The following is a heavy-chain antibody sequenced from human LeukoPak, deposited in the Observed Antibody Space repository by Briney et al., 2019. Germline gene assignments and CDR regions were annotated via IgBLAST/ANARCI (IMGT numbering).Heavy chain of an antibody. CDR2: ISSSSSYI. CDR3: ARDTYYYDSSGYRGDY. CDR1: GFSFDDYA. D-gene: IGHD3-22*01. V-gene: IGHV3-21*01. J-gene: IGHJ4*02. Sequence: PGGSLRLSCVASGFSFDDYAMYWVRQGPGKGLEWVSSISSSSSYIYYADSVKGRFTISRDNAKNSLYLQMNSLRAEDTAVYYCARDTYYYDSSGYRGDYWGQGTLVTVSS.